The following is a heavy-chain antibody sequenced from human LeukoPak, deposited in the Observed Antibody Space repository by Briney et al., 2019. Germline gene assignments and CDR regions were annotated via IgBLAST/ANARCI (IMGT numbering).Heavy chain of an antibody. CDR1: GFTFSSYW. J-gene: IGHJ6*02. D-gene: IGHD5-18*01. Sequence: GGSLRLSCAASGFTFSSYWMSWVRQAPGKGLEWVAVMSHDGSIEKYAGSVKGRFTISRDNSKKTLFLQMNSLRSDDAAVYYCARAKIIQSITHMDVWGQGTTVTVSS. V-gene: IGHV3-30*03. CDR3: ARAKIIQSITHMDV. CDR2: MSHDGSIE.